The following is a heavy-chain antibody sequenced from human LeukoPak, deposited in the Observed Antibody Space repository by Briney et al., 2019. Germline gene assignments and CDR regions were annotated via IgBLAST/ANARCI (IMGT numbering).Heavy chain of an antibody. J-gene: IGHJ4*02. CDR3: AKDVAALDY. V-gene: IGHV3-23*01. CDR2: VSGSGGGT. Sequence: GGSLRLSCAASGFTFRSYAMSWVRQAPGKGLEWVSGVSGSGGGTYYADSVKGRFTISRDNSKNTLYLQMNSLRAEDAAVYYCAKDVAALDYWGQGTLDTVSS. CDR1: GFTFRSYA.